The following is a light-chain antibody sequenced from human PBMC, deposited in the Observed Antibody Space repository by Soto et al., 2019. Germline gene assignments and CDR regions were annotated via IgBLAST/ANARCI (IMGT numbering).Light chain of an antibody. CDR1: QVISNY. CDR3: QKYNSAPLT. Sequence: DVLMTQSPSSLSVSVGDRATISCRASQVISNYLAWYQQKPGQPPQLLIYAVFIWQSGVPSRFSGSASGTEFTLTISSLQPEDVAIYYCQKYNSAPLTFGQGTRLE. J-gene: IGKJ5*01. CDR2: AVF. V-gene: IGKV1-27*01.